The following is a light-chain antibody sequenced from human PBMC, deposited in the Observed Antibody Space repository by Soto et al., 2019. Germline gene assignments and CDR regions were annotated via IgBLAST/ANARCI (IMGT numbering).Light chain of an antibody. V-gene: IGKV3-11*01. Sequence: EIVLTQSPATLSLSPGERATLSCRASQSISSHLVWYQQKPGQAPRLLMYDASNRATGIPARFSGSGSGTDFTLTNSSLEPEDFAVYYCQQRPNWPLTFGGGTKVEIK. CDR1: QSISSH. CDR3: QQRPNWPLT. CDR2: DAS. J-gene: IGKJ4*01.